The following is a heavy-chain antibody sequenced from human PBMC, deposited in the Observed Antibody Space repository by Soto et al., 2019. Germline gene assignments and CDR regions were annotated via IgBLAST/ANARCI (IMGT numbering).Heavy chain of an antibody. Sequence: QVQLVQSGAEVKKPGSSVKVSCKASGGTFSSYTISWVRQAPGQGLEWMGRIIPILGIANYAQKFQGTVTITADKSTSTAYMELSSLRSEDTAVYYCARHYGDYNGGYWGQGTLVTVSS. D-gene: IGHD4-17*01. J-gene: IGHJ4*02. V-gene: IGHV1-69*02. CDR1: GGTFSSYT. CDR3: ARHYGDYNGGY. CDR2: IIPILGIA.